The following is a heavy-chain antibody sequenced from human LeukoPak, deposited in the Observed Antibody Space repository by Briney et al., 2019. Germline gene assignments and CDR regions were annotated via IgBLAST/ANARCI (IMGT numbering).Heavy chain of an antibody. Sequence: GGSLRLSCAASGFTFDDYAMHWVRQPPGKGLEWVSGISWNSAGIGYADSVKGRFTISRDNAKNSLYLQMNSLRAEDTALYYCAKDRYYDSRQVDYWGQGTLVTVSS. CDR1: GFTFDDYA. D-gene: IGHD3-10*01. J-gene: IGHJ4*02. CDR2: ISWNSAGI. V-gene: IGHV3-9*01. CDR3: AKDRYYDSRQVDY.